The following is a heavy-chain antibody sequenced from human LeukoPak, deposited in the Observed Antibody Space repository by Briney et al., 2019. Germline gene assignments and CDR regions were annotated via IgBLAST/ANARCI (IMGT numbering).Heavy chain of an antibody. CDR2: IYYSGST. Sequence: PPETLSLTCTVSGGSISSYYWSSVRQPPRQRLEWIGYIYYSGSTNYNPSLKSRVTISVDTSKNQFSLKLSSVTAADTAVYYCASGVGDLYYFDYWGQGTLVTVSS. D-gene: IGHD2-21*02. J-gene: IGHJ4*02. V-gene: IGHV4-59*01. CDR3: ASGVGDLYYFDY. CDR1: GGSISSYY.